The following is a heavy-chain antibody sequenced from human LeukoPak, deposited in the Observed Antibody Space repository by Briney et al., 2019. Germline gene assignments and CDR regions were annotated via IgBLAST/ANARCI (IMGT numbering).Heavy chain of an antibody. CDR2: ISSSSSYI. J-gene: IGHJ4*02. Sequence: GGSLRLSCAASGFTFSSYSMNWVRQAPGKGLEWVSSISSSSSYIYYADSVKGRFTISRDNAKNSLYLQMNSLRAEDTAVYYCARMASGVNSPVFDYWGQGTLVTVSS. CDR1: GFTFSSYS. D-gene: IGHD3-10*01. V-gene: IGHV3-21*01. CDR3: ARMASGVNSPVFDY.